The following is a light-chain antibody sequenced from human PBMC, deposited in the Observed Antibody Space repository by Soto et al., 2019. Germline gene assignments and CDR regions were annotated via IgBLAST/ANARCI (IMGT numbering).Light chain of an antibody. Sequence: DIQMTQSPSSLSASIGDRVTITCRASQTIYTWLAWYQQKPGKPPNLLIYDASSLQSGVPSRFSGSGSGTEVTLTISSLQPDDFATYYCQQYSSNSRTFGQGTKLEIK. J-gene: IGKJ2*01. CDR2: DAS. CDR1: QTIYTW. V-gene: IGKV1-5*01. CDR3: QQYSSNSRT.